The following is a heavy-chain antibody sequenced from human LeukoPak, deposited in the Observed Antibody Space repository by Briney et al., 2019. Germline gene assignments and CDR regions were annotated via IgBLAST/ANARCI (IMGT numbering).Heavy chain of an antibody. CDR3: ASGGLSGRYYGMDV. D-gene: IGHD6-25*01. J-gene: IGHJ6*02. CDR2: IYYSGST. V-gene: IGHV4-30-4*01. Sequence: PSETLSLTCTVSGGSISSGDYYWSWIRQPPGKGLEWSGYIYYSGSTYYNPSLKSRVTISVDTSKNQFSLKLSSVTAADTAVYYCASGGLSGRYYGMDVWGQGTTVTVSS. CDR1: GGSISSGDYY.